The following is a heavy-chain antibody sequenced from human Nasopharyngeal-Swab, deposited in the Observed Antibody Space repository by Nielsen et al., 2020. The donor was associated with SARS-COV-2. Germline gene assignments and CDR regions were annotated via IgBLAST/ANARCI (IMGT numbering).Heavy chain of an antibody. Sequence: LSLTCAASGFTFSDYYMSWIRQAPGKGLEWVSYISSSSSYTNYADSVKGRFTISRDNAKNSLYLQMNSLRAEDTAVYYCARDSVAAGTVFDYWGQGTLVTVSS. CDR3: ARDSVAAGTVFDY. CDR2: ISSSSSYT. J-gene: IGHJ4*02. D-gene: IGHD6-13*01. CDR1: GFTFSDYY. V-gene: IGHV3-11*06.